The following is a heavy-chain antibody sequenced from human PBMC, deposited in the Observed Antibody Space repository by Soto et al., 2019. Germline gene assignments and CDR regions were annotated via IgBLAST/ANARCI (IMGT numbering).Heavy chain of an antibody. V-gene: IGHV3-15*01. CDR1: GFTFSGAW. Sequence: DVHLVESGGGLVKPGGSLRLSCAASGFTFSGAWMSWVRQAPGKGLEWVGRIKSRIDGGTIDYAAPVKGRFIISRDDSKNTLDLQMNSLKIEDTGVYYCTTDLESGYYWDEVDYWGQGTLVMVSS. CDR3: TTDLESGYYWDEVDY. D-gene: IGHD3-3*01. CDR2: IKSRIDGGTI. J-gene: IGHJ4*02.